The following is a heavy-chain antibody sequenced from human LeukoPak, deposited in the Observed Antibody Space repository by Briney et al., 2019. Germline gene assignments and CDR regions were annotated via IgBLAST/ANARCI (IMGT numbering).Heavy chain of an antibody. V-gene: IGHV3-23*01. Sequence: TGGSLRLSCAASGFTFSTYAMSWVRQAPGRGLEWVSSISGSGGSIYYADSVKGRFTISRDNSKNTLYLQMNSLRAEDTAVYYCAKARGEQNGGSNYWGQGTQVTVSS. CDR3: AKARGEQNGGSNY. CDR2: ISGSGGSI. CDR1: GFTFSTYA. J-gene: IGHJ4*02. D-gene: IGHD2-15*01.